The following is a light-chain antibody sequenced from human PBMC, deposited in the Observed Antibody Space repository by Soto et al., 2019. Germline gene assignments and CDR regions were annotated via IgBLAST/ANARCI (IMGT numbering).Light chain of an antibody. Sequence: EIVLTQSPATLSLSPGERATLSCRASQSVSSYLAWYQQKPGQAPRLLIYDASNRATGIPARFSGSGSGTDFTLTISSLEPEDFEVYSCQQRSNWPPTFGGGTKVEIK. CDR2: DAS. J-gene: IGKJ4*01. CDR1: QSVSSY. CDR3: QQRSNWPPT. V-gene: IGKV3-11*01.